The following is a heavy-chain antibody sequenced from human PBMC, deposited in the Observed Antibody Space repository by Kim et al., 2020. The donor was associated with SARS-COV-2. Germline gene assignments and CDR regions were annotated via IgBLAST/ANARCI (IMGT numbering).Heavy chain of an antibody. CDR3: ARQANWFDP. J-gene: IGHJ5*02. CDR1: GGSFSGYY. CDR2: INHSGST. Sequence: SETLSLTCAVYGGSFSGYYWSWIRQPPGKGLEWIGEINHSGSTNYNPSLKSRVTISVDTSKNQFSLKLSSVTAADTAVYYCARQANWFDPWGQGTLVTVSA. V-gene: IGHV4-34*01.